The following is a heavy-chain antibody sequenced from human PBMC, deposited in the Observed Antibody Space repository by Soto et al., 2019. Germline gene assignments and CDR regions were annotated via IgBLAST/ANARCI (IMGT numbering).Heavy chain of an antibody. V-gene: IGHV1-2*04. CDR1: GYTFTGYY. J-gene: IGHJ4*02. Sequence: ASVKVSCKASGYTFTGYYMHWVRQAPGQGLEWTGWINPNSGGTNYAQKFQGWVTMTRDTSISTAYMELSRLRSDDTAVYYCARGITLPTPLDYWGQGTLVTVSS. CDR2: INPNSGGT. CDR3: ARGITLPTPLDY. D-gene: IGHD1-20*01.